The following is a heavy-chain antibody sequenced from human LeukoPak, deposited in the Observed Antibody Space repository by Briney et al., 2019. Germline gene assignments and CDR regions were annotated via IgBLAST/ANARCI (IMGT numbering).Heavy chain of an antibody. CDR1: GYTFTGYY. J-gene: IGHJ4*02. V-gene: IGHV1-2*02. CDR3: ARGAPMITFGGVIAPDY. CDR2: INPNSGGT. Sequence: ASVKVSCKASGYTFTGYYMHCVRQAPGQGLEWMGWINPNSGGTNYAQKFQGRVTMTRDTSISTAYMELSRLRSDDTAVYYCARGAPMITFGGVIAPDYWGQGTLVTVSS. D-gene: IGHD3-16*02.